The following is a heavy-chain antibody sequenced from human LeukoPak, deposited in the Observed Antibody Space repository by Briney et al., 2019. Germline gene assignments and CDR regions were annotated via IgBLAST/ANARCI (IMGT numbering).Heavy chain of an antibody. D-gene: IGHD6-13*01. J-gene: IGHJ5*02. CDR3: ARESSSWYGRGFDP. CDR1: GGSISGHY. Sequence: SETLSLTCTVSGGSISGHYWSWIRQPPGKGLEWIGYIYYSGSANYNPSLKSRVTISVDTSKNQFSLKLSSVTAADTAVYYCARESSSWYGRGFDPWGQGTLVTVSS. V-gene: IGHV4-59*11. CDR2: IYYSGSA.